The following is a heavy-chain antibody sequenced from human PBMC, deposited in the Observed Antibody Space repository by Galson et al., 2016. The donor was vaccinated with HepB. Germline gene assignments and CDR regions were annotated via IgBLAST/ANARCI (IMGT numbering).Heavy chain of an antibody. V-gene: IGHV1-18*01. CDR3: VYYCARDCSGGTGYGTT. CDR1: GYTFTSYG. Sequence: SVKVSCKASGYTFTSYGISWVRQAPGQGLEWMGWISAYNGNTNYAQKLQGRVTMTTDTSTSTAYMELRSLRSDDTADDTAVYYCARDCSGGTGYGTTWGQGTLVTVSS. CDR2: ISAYNGNT. D-gene: IGHD2-15*01. J-gene: IGHJ5*02.